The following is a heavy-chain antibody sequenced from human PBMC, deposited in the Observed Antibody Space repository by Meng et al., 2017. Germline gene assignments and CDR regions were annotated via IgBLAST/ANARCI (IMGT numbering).Heavy chain of an antibody. CDR2: IYYSGST. CDR3: ARVKITGTTRSIDY. CDR1: GGSVSSGSYY. D-gene: IGHD1-7*01. V-gene: IGHV4-61*01. J-gene: IGHJ4*02. Sequence: QVPPEESGPGLGRPSKTLSLTCTVSGGSVSSGSYYWSWIRQPPGKGLEWIGYIYYSGSTNYNPSLKSRVTISVDTSKNQFSLKLSSVTAADTAVYYCARVKITGTTRSIDYWGQGTLVTVSS.